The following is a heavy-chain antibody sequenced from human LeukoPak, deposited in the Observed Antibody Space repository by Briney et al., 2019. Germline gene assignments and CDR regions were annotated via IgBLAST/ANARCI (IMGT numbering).Heavy chain of an antibody. CDR1: GYSFTNYW. CDR3: ARRRDDFGGGLDF. D-gene: IGHD4-23*01. J-gene: IGHJ4*02. Sequence: GESLKISCKGSGYSFTNYWIGWVRQMPGKGLEWMGIIYPGDSDSRYSPSFQGQVTISADKSISTAYLQWDSLKASDTAMYYCARRRDDFGGGLDFWGQGTLVTVSS. V-gene: IGHV5-51*01. CDR2: IYPGDSDS.